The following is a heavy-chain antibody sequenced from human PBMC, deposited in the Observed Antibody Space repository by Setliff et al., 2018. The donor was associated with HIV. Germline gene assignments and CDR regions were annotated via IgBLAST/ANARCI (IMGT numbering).Heavy chain of an antibody. CDR1: GYTFTGYY. V-gene: IGHV1-2*02. CDR3: ARILSMTGTPYYYMDV. CDR2: INPNSGGT. J-gene: IGHJ6*03. D-gene: IGHD1-20*01. Sequence: ASVKVSCKASGYTFTGYYMHWVRQAPGQGLEWMGWINPNSGGTNYAQKFQGRVTMTRDTSISTAYMELSRLRSDDTAVYYCARILSMTGTPYYYMDVWGKGTTVTV.